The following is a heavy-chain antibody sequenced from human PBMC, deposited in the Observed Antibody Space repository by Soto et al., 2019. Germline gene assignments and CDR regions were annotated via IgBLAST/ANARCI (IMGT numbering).Heavy chain of an antibody. V-gene: IGHV3-49*04. Sequence: GGSLRLSCTASGFTFGDYAMSWVRQAPGKGLEWVGFIRSKAYGGTTEYAASVKGRFTISRDDSKSIAYLQMNSLKTEDTAVYYCTGRNGLLTGPYFDYWGQGTLVTVSS. CDR2: IRSKAYGGTT. CDR1: GFTFGDYA. J-gene: IGHJ4*02. CDR3: TGRNGLLTGPYFDY. D-gene: IGHD1-20*01.